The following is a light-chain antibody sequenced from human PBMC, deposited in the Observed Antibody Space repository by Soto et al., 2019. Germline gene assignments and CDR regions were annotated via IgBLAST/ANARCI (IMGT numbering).Light chain of an antibody. Sequence: DIVMTQSPDSLAVSLGERATINCKSSQSVLYTSNNKNYLAWYQQKPGQPPNLLIYWASTRESGVPDRFSGSGSGTDFTLTISSLQAEDVAVYYCQQYYDTRITFGQGTRLEIK. CDR1: QSVLYTSNNKNY. CDR2: WAS. V-gene: IGKV4-1*01. CDR3: QQYYDTRIT. J-gene: IGKJ5*01.